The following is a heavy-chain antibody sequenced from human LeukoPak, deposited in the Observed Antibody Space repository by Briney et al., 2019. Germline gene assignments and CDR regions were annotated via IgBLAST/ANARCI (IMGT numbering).Heavy chain of an antibody. CDR2: IKQDGSKK. CDR3: TRVVYIDEGIDY. J-gene: IGHJ4*02. Sequence: GGSLRLSCAASGFTLSTYWMTWVRQAPGKGLEWVANIKQDGSKKSYVDSVKGRFTISRDNAKNSLYLQMNSLRAEDTAIYYCTRVVYIDEGIDYWGQGTLVTVSS. D-gene: IGHD5/OR15-5a*01. CDR1: GFTLSTYW. V-gene: IGHV3-7*04.